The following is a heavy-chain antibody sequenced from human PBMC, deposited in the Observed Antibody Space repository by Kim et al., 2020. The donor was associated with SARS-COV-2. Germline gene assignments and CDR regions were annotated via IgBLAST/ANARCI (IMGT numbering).Heavy chain of an antibody. J-gene: IGHJ4*02. V-gene: IGHV4-34*01. D-gene: IGHD3-10*01. CDR3: ARAPYYGSGSYYFDY. Sequence: PSLKRRVTISVDTSKNQFSLKLSSVTAADTAVYYCARAPYYGSGSYYFDYWGQGTLVTVSS.